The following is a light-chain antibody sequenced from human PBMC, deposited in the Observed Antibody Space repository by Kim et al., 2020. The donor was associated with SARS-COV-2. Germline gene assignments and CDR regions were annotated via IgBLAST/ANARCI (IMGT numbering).Light chain of an antibody. J-gene: IGKJ2*01. CDR3: QQLNSYPRT. Sequence: DIQLTQSPSFLSASVGDRVTITCRASQGISSYLAWYQQKPGKAPKLLIYAASTLQSGVPSRFSGSGSGTEFTLTISNLQPEDFATYYCQQLNSYPRTFGQGTKLEI. V-gene: IGKV1-9*01. CDR1: QGISSY. CDR2: AAS.